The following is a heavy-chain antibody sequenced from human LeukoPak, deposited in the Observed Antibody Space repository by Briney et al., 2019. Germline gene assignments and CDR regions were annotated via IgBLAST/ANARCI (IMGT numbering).Heavy chain of an antibody. CDR3: TRSIVD. D-gene: IGHD2-21*01. CDR1: GFSFSCHW. J-gene: IGHJ4*02. CDR2: IKNDGSEK. Sequence: GSLRPSREGFGFSFSCHWMDWVRQAPGKGLEWVANIKNDGSEKYFVDSVKGRFTISRDNAKGSLYLQMNNLRADDTAIYYCTRSIVDWGQGILVTVSS. V-gene: IGHV3-7*05.